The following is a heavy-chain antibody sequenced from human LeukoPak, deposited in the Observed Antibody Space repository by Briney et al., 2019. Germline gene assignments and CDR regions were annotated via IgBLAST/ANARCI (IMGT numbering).Heavy chain of an antibody. CDR2: IKHDGSET. D-gene: IGHD4-23*01. Sequence: GGSPRLSCAASGYTFSNIWMSWVRQAPGKGLEWVANIKHDGSETKYVDSVKGRLTISRDNAKKSLHMQKKSLRDEDTAVYYCAKNGGPHGMDVWGQGTTVTVSS. CDR3: AKNGGPHGMDV. J-gene: IGHJ6*02. V-gene: IGHV3-7*02. CDR1: GYTFSNIW.